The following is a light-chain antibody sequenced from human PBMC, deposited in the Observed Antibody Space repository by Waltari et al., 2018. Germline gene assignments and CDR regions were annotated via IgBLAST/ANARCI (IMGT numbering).Light chain of an antibody. Sequence: EIVLTQSPGTLSLSQGERATLSCRASQSVRGTLAWYQQKPGQPPRLLIHAASTRATGIPDRFSGSGSGTDFSLTISRLEPEDFAVYYCQHYVSLPVTYGQGTKVEIK. CDR3: QHYVSLPVT. CDR1: QSVRGT. V-gene: IGKV3-20*01. CDR2: AAS. J-gene: IGKJ1*01.